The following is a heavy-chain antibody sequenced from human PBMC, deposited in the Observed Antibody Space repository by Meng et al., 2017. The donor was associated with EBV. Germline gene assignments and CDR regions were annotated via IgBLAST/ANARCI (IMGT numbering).Heavy chain of an antibody. D-gene: IGHD5-24*01. V-gene: IGHV4-39*07. CDR3: ARDMGDAYKPFDK. CDR1: GGSISSSSYY. Sequence: QLQLQESGPGLVKPSETLSLTCTVLGGSISSSSYYWGWIRQPPGKGLEWIGSIYYSGSTFYNPSLKSRVTISLDTSKNQFSLRLSSVTAADTAVYYCARDMGDAYKPFDKGGHGPRGTVDS. CDR2: IYYSGST. J-gene: IGHJ4*01.